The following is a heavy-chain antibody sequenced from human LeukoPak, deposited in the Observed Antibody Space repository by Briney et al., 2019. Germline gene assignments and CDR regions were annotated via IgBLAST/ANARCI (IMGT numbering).Heavy chain of an antibody. CDR2: IIPILGIA. V-gene: IGHV1-69*04. CDR3: ARDLPGWELPPVVFDI. D-gene: IGHD1-26*01. J-gene: IGHJ3*02. Sequence: GASVKVSCKASGGTFSSYTISWVRQAPGQGLEWMGRIIPILGIANYAQKFQGRVTITADKSTSTAYMELSSLRSEDTAVYYCARDLPGWELPPVVFDIWGQGTMVTVSS. CDR1: GGTFSSYT.